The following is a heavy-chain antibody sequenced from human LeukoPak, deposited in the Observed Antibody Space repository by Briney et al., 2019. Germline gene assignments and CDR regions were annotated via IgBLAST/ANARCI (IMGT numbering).Heavy chain of an antibody. V-gene: IGHV4-30-2*01. CDR3: AGAEIITMVRGVTPYYFDY. CDR1: GGSISSGGYS. J-gene: IGHJ4*02. CDR2: IYHSGST. D-gene: IGHD3-10*01. Sequence: SETLSLTCAVSGGSISSGGYSWSWIRQPPGKGLEWIGYIYHSGSTYYNPSLKSRVTISVDRSKNQFSLKLSSVTAADTAVYYCAGAEIITMVRGVTPYYFDYWGQGTLVTVSS.